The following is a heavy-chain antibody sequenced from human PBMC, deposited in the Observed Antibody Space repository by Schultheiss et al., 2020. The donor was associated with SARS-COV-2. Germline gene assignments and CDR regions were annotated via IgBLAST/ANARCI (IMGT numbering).Heavy chain of an antibody. J-gene: IGHJ2*01. V-gene: IGHV1-69*13. Sequence: SVKVSCKASGGTFSSYAISWVRQAPGQGLEWMGGIIPIFGTANYAQKFQGRVTITADESTSTAYMELSSLRSEDTAVYYCARDRYDFWSGYVSYWYFDLWGRGTLVTVS. CDR3: ARDRYDFWSGYVSYWYFDL. CDR1: GGTFSSYA. D-gene: IGHD3-3*01. CDR2: IIPIFGTA.